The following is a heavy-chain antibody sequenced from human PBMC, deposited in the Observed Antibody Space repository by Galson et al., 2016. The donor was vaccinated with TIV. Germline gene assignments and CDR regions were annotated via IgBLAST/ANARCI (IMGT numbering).Heavy chain of an antibody. CDR3: ESSSSYHHLVNWFDP. D-gene: IGHD3-16*02. CDR1: GFTFSDYT. Sequence: SLRLSCAASGFTFSDYTMTWVRQAPGKGPEWVSSVSPGSSYIYYADSVKGRFTVTRDNAKNSLFLQMHSLRAEDTAMYYCESSSSYHHLVNWFDPWGQGTLLTVSS. CDR2: VSPGSSYI. V-gene: IGHV3-21*01. J-gene: IGHJ5*02.